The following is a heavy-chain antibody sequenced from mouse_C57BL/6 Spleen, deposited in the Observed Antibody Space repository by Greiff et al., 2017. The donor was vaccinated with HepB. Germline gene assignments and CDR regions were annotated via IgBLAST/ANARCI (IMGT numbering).Heavy chain of an antibody. CDR3: ARPNYYGTRIYYAMDY. CDR2: INSGSSTI. V-gene: IGHV5-17*01. CDR1: GFTFSDYG. D-gene: IGHD2-1*01. J-gene: IGHJ4*01. Sequence: EVQGVESGGGLVKPGGSLKLSCAASGFTFSDYGMHWVRQAPGKGLEWVAYINSGSSTIYYADTVKGRFPISRDNAKNTLFLQMTSLRSEDTAMYYGARPNYYGTRIYYAMDYWGQGTSVTVSS.